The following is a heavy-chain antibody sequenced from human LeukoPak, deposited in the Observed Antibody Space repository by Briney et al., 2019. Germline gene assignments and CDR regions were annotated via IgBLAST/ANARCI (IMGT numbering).Heavy chain of an antibody. D-gene: IGHD3-10*01. Sequence: PSETLSLTCSVSGGSISNNIYYWGWIRQPPGKGLEWIGNIWHSGSTNYNPSLKSRGTISVDTSKNQFSLKLSSVTAADTAVYYCARRFQWFGELLYAFDIWGQGTLVTVSS. J-gene: IGHJ4*02. CDR1: GGSISNNIYY. CDR2: IWHSGST. V-gene: IGHV4-39*07. CDR3: ARRFQWFGELLYAFDI.